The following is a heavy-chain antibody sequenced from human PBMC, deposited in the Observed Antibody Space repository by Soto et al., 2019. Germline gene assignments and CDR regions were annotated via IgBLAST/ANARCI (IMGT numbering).Heavy chain of an antibody. CDR2: IYWDDDK. CDR1: GFSLSTTGVG. J-gene: IGHJ5*02. CDR3: AQRLRDYGSGRERANYFDP. Sequence: QITLKESGPTLVRPTQTLTLTCTFSGFSLSTTGVGVGWIRQPPGKALEWLALIYWDDDKRYSPSLKSRVTITKDTSLNDVILTMTNMDPVDTATYYCAQRLRDYGSGRERANYFDPWRQGTLVTVSS. V-gene: IGHV2-5*02. D-gene: IGHD3-10*01.